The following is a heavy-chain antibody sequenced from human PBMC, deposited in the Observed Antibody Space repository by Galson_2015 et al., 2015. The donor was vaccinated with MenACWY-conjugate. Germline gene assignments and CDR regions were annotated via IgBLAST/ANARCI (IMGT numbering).Heavy chain of an antibody. J-gene: IGHJ4*02. CDR3: ARSTLGWLRNPLY. CDR1: GFTFTTYA. Sequence: SLRLSCAASGFTFTTYAMSWVRQAPGKGLEWVSAITGSGGTTYYADSVKGRFTISRDNSKNTLNLQMNSRRAEDTALYYCARSTLGWLRNPLYWGQGTLVTVSS. D-gene: IGHD5-12*01. CDR2: ITGSGGTT. V-gene: IGHV3-23*01.